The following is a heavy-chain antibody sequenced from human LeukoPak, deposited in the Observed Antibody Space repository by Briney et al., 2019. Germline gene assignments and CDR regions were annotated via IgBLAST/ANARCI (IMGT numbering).Heavy chain of an antibody. V-gene: IGHV4-4*07. CDR2: IYTSGST. CDR3: AREDIVVVPAANYYYYYMDV. CDR1: GASICSYY. Sequence: SETLSLTCTVSGASICSYYWSWIREPAGKGVEWIGRIYTSGSTNYNPSLKSRVTMSVDTSKNQFSLKLSSVTAADTAVYYCAREDIVVVPAANYYYYYMDVWGKGTTVTVSS. J-gene: IGHJ6*03. D-gene: IGHD2-2*01.